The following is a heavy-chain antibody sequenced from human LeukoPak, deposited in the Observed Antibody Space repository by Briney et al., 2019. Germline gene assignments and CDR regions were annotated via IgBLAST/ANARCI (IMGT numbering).Heavy chain of an antibody. CDR2: IRYDGSNK. CDR3: SVAGHYYFDY. J-gene: IGHJ4*02. Sequence: PGGSLRLSCAASGFTFSSYGMHWGRQAPGKGLEWVAFIRYDGSNKYYADSVKGRFTISRVNSKNTLYLQMNSLRAEDTAVYYCSVAGHYYFDYWGQGTLVTVSS. D-gene: IGHD6-19*01. CDR1: GFTFSSYG. V-gene: IGHV3-30*02.